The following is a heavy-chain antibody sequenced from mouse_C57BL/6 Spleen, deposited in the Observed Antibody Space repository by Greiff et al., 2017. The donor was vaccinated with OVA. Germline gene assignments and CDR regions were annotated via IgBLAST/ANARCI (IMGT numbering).Heavy chain of an antibody. V-gene: IGHV1-82*01. Sequence: QVQLQQSGPELVKPGASVKISCKASGYAFSSSWMNWVKQRPGKGLEWIGRIYPGDGDTNYNGKFKGKATLTADKSSSTAYMQLSSLTSEDSAVYFCARYGSYGYFDVWGTGTTVTVSS. CDR3: ARYGSYGYFDV. CDR1: GYAFSSSW. CDR2: IYPGDGDT. D-gene: IGHD2-1*01. J-gene: IGHJ1*03.